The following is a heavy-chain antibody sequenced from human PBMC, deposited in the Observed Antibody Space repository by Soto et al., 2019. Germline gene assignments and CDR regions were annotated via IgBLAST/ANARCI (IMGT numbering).Heavy chain of an antibody. D-gene: IGHD3-22*01. CDR1: GGSISSGGYS. CDR2: IYHSGST. Sequence: SETLSLTCAVSGGSISSGGYSWSWIRQPPGKGLEWIGYIYHSGSTYYNPSLKSRVTISVDRSKXXXXXXXXXXXXADTAVYXXXXXXXRDPKYYYDSSGSPRGYYFDYWGQGTLVTVSS. J-gene: IGHJ4*02. V-gene: IGHV4-30-2*01. CDR3: XXXXXRDPKYYYDSSGSPRGYYFDY.